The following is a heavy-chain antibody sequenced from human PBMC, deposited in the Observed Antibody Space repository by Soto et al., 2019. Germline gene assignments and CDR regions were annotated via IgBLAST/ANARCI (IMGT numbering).Heavy chain of an antibody. D-gene: IGHD2-2*01. V-gene: IGHV4-34*01. Sequence: PSETLSLTCAVYNGSFSVYYWTWIRQTPGRGLEWIGEINHSGSTNYNPSLKSRVTISVDTSKNQFSLKLSSVTAADTAVYYCARDSTRRGDCYIWGKGTMVTVSS. CDR3: ARDSTRRGDCYI. CDR1: NGSFSVYY. CDR2: INHSGST. J-gene: IGHJ3*02.